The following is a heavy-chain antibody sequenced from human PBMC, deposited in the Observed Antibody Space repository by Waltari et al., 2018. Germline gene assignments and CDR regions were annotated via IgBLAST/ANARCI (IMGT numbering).Heavy chain of an antibody. V-gene: IGHV4-39*07. CDR2: IYYSGST. Sequence: QLQLQESGPGLVKPSETLSLTCPVSGGSISSSSYYWGWIRQPPGKGLEWIGSIYYSGSTYYNPSLKSRVTISVDTSKNQFSLKLSSVTAADTAVYYCARVGMVLGSPYYFDYWGQGTLVTVSS. J-gene: IGHJ4*02. CDR3: ARVGMVLGSPYYFDY. CDR1: GGSISSSSYY. D-gene: IGHD2-8*02.